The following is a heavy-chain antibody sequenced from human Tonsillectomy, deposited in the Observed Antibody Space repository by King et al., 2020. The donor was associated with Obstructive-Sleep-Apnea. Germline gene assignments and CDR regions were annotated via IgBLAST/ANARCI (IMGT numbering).Heavy chain of an antibody. Sequence: VQLVESGGVVVQPGGSLRLSCAASGFRFGDYTMHWARQAPGKGLEWVSLISWDGGSPFYADSVKGRFTISRDNSKNSLYLQMNSLRTEDTALYFCAKDGTSVYASGSYCDSWGQGTLVTVSS. D-gene: IGHD3-10*01. CDR2: ISWDGGSP. J-gene: IGHJ4*02. V-gene: IGHV3-43*01. CDR1: GFRFGDYT. CDR3: AKDGTSVYASGSYCDS.